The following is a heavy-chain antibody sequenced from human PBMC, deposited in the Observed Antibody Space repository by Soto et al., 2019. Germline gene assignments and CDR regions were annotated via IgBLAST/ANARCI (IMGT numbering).Heavy chain of an antibody. J-gene: IGHJ6*02. D-gene: IGHD4-4*01. CDR3: ARGGNTIYYYGMDV. CDR2: ISYDGSNK. Sequence: GGSLRLSCEASEITFSRFGMHWVRQAPGKGLEWVAGISYDGSNKYHVDSVQGRFTISRDNSKNTLYLQMNSLRAEDTAVYYCARGGNTIYYYGMDVWGQGTTVTVSS. V-gene: IGHV3-30*03. CDR1: EITFSRFG.